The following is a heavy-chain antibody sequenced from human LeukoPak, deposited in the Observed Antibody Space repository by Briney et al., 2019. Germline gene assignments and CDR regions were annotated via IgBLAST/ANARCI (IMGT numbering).Heavy chain of an antibody. CDR2: ISSSGFTI. J-gene: IGHJ2*01. D-gene: IGHD3-16*01. V-gene: IGHV3-11*01. Sequence: GGPLRLSCAASGFTFSDYFMSWIRQAPGKGLEWVSCISSSGFTIYYGGSVKGRFTISRDNADNSLFLQMNSLRVEDTAVYYCARHGVRHVLDWYFPLWGRGTLVAVSS. CDR3: ARHGVRHVLDWYFPL. CDR1: GFTFSDYF.